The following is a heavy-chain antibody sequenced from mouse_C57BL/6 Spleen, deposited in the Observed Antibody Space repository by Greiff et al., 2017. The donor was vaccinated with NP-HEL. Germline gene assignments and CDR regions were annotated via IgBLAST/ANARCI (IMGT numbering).Heavy chain of an antibody. J-gene: IGHJ2*01. CDR2: ISYDGSN. Sequence: DVKLQESGPGLVKPSQSLSLTCSVTGYSITSGYYWNWIRQFPGNKLEWMGYISYDGSNNYNPSLKNRISITRDTSKNQFFLKLNSVTTEDTATYYCAREGDYDEVYFDYWGQGTTLTVSS. CDR3: AREGDYDEVYFDY. D-gene: IGHD2-4*01. V-gene: IGHV3-6*01. CDR1: GYSITSGYY.